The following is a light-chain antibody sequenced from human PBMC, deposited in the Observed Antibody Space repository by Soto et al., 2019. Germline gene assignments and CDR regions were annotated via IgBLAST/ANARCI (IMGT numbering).Light chain of an antibody. CDR1: QSVNNN. CDR2: GAS. Sequence: EIVMTQSPATLSVSPGERATLSYRASQSVNNNLAWYQQKPGQAPRLLIYGASARATGIPARFSGSGSGTEFTLPISSLQSEDFAVYYCQQYNNWPLTFGGGTKVEIK. CDR3: QQYNNWPLT. J-gene: IGKJ4*01. V-gene: IGKV3-15*01.